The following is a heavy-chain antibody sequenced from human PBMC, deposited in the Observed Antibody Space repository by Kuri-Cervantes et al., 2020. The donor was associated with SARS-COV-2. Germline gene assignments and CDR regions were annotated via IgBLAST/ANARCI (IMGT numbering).Heavy chain of an antibody. CDR1: GFTFSSYW. CDR2: INSDGSST. D-gene: IGHD3-22*01. J-gene: IGHJ3*02. V-gene: IGHV3-74*01. Sequence: GESLKISCAASGFTFSSYWMHWVRQAPGKGLVWVSRINSDGSSTSYADSVKGRFTISRDNAKNTLYLQMNSLRAEDTAVYYRAREGYYYDSTEANREGINAFDIWGQGTMVTVSS. CDR3: AREGYYYDSTEANREGINAFDI.